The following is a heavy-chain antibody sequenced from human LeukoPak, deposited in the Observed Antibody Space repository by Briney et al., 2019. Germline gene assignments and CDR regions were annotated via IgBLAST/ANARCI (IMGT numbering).Heavy chain of an antibody. CDR3: ARVVVVAAYNWFDP. V-gene: IGHV3-66*01. Sequence: GGSLRLSCAASGFTVSSNYMNWVRQAPGKGLEWVSVIDSGDRTYYADSVKGRFTISRDNSKNTLYLQMNSLRAEDTAVYYCARVVVVAAYNWFDPWGQGTLVTVSS. J-gene: IGHJ5*02. CDR1: GFTVSSNY. CDR2: IDSGDRT. D-gene: IGHD2-15*01.